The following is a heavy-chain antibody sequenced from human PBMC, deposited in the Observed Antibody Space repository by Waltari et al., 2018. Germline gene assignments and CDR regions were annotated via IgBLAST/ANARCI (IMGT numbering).Heavy chain of an antibody. V-gene: IGHV4-39*07. Sequence: QLQLQESGPGLVKPSETLSLTCTVSGGSIRSSRYYWGWTRQPPGKGLEWIGSIYYSGSTYYNPSLKSRVTISVDTSKNQFSLKLSSVTAADTAVYYCARDADYYWYFDLWGRGTLVTVSS. J-gene: IGHJ2*01. CDR1: GGSIRSSRYY. D-gene: IGHD4-17*01. CDR2: IYYSGST. CDR3: ARDADYYWYFDL.